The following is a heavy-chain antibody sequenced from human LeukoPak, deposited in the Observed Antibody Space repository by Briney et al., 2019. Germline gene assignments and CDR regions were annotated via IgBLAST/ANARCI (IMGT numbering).Heavy chain of an antibody. D-gene: IGHD1-26*01. V-gene: IGHV3-48*01. CDR1: GFTFSSYN. Sequence: GGSLRLSCAASGFTFSSYNMNWVRQAPGKGLEWVSSINTAGGSIFYADSVKGRFTISRDSAKNSLYLQMNSLRAEDTAVYYCATSGTYRLDYWGQGSLVTVSS. J-gene: IGHJ4*02. CDR3: ATSGTYRLDY. CDR2: INTAGGSI.